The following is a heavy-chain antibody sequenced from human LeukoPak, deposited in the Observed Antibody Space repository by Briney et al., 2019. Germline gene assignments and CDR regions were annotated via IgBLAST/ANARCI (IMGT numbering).Heavy chain of an antibody. Sequence: GGSLRLSCAASGFTFSSYAISWVRQAPGKGLEWVSGISGSGVSTYYADSVKGRFTISRDNSKNTLYLQMNSLRAEDTAVYYCAKDRSYYDSSGYIYYFDYWGQGTLVTVSS. J-gene: IGHJ4*02. D-gene: IGHD3-22*01. CDR1: GFTFSSYA. V-gene: IGHV3-23*01. CDR2: ISGSGVST. CDR3: AKDRSYYDSSGYIYYFDY.